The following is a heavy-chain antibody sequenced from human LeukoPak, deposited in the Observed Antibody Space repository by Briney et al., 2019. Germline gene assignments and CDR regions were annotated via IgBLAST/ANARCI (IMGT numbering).Heavy chain of an antibody. Sequence: PSETLSLTCTVSGGSISSGDYYWSWIRQPPGKGLECIGYIYYSGSTSYNPSLKSRVTISVDTSKNQFSLKLSSVTAADTAMYYCARVARSLYFYYYMDVWGKGTTVTVS. CDR3: ARVARSLYFYYYMDV. J-gene: IGHJ6*03. V-gene: IGHV4-30-4*08. CDR1: GGSISSGDYY. CDR2: IYYSGST. D-gene: IGHD6-6*01.